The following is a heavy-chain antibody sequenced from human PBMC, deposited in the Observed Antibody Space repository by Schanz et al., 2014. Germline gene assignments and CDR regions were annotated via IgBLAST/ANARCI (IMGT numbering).Heavy chain of an antibody. D-gene: IGHD3-10*01. CDR1: GFIFSSYG. CDR2: IATSSSTR. CDR3: ASGVHVSSLQKGLQF. Sequence: VQLVESGGGVVQPGRSLRLSCAASGFIFSSYGLHWVRQAPGKGLEWVSYIATSSSTRHYADSVKGRVTISRDNAKNSVSLQMRRLRVEDTAVYYCASGVHVSSLQKGLQFWGRGTLVIVSS. V-gene: IGHV3-48*01. J-gene: IGHJ1*01.